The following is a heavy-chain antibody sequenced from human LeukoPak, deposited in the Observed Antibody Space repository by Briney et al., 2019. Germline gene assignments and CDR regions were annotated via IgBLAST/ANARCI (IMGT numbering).Heavy chain of an antibody. V-gene: IGHV4-34*01. CDR2: INHSGST. J-gene: IGHJ4*02. D-gene: IGHD3-3*01. Sequence: SETLSLTCAVYGGSFSGYYWSWIRQPPGKGLEWIGEINHSGSTNYNPSLKSRVTISVDTSKNQFSLKLSSVTAADTAVYYCARDRGYDFWSGYLQYWGQGTLVTVSS. CDR1: GGSFSGYY. CDR3: ARDRGYDFWSGYLQY.